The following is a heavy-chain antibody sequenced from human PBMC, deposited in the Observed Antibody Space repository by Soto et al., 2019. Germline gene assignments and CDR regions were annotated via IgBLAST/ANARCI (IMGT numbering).Heavy chain of an antibody. V-gene: IGHV3-30*18. CDR2: ISYDGSNK. J-gene: IGHJ6*02. Sequence: QVQLVESGGGVVQPGRSLRLSCAASGFTFSSYVMHWVRQAPGKGLEWVAVISYDGSNKYYADSVKGRFTISRNNSKNTLFLQMNSLRPEDTAVYYCAKDLEGYCSSTSCYTYFGLDVWGQGTTVTVSS. D-gene: IGHD2-2*01. CDR1: GFTFSSYV. CDR3: AKDLEGYCSSTSCYTYFGLDV.